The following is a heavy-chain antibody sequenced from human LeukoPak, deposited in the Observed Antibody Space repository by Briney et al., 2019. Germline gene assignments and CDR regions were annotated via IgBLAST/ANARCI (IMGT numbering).Heavy chain of an antibody. CDR2: INHSGST. D-gene: IGHD3-22*01. CDR1: GGSFSGYY. J-gene: IGHJ4*02. Sequence: SETLSLTCAVHGGSFSGYYWSWIRQPPGKGLEWIGEINHSGSTNYNPSLKSRVTISVDTSKNQFSLKLSSVTAADPAVYYCARDNRADYYYDSSGYFGFDYWGQGTLVTVSS. V-gene: IGHV4-34*01. CDR3: ARDNRADYYYDSSGYFGFDY.